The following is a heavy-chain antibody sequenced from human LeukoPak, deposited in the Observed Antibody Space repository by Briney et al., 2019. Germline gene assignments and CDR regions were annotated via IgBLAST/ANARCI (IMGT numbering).Heavy chain of an antibody. V-gene: IGHV3-74*01. J-gene: IGHJ4*02. D-gene: IGHD6-19*01. CDR3: AKDLRQWLSYYFDN. CDR2: IKSDGSIT. CDR1: GFTFSTYW. Sequence: GGSLRLSCAASGFTFSTYWMLWVRQAPGKGLVWVSRIKSDGSITDYADSVKGRFTISRDNAKNTLFLQMNSLRAEDTAVYYCAKDLRQWLSYYFDNWGQGTLVTVSS.